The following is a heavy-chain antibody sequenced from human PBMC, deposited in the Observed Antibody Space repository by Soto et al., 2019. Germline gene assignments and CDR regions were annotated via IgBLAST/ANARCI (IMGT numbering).Heavy chain of an antibody. D-gene: IGHD2-2*03. CDR2: IYYSGST. J-gene: IGHJ5*02. CDR3: ASGWMAAFDT. Sequence: PSETLSLTCSVSGDAISNYYWSWIRQPPGKGLEWIGYIYYSGSTLYNPSLKRRVTISVDTAKNQFSLRLNSLTAADTAVYYCASGWMAAFDTWGQGTLVTVSS. CDR1: GDAISNYY. V-gene: IGHV4-59*01.